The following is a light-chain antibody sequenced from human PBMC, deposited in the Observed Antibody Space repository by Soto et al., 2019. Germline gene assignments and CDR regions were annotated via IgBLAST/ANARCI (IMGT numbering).Light chain of an antibody. Sequence: QSALTQPASVSGSPGQSIRISCTGTSGDVGSYNVVSWYQHHPGKAPKLMIYEGSKRPSGVSNRFSGSKSGNTASLTISGLQAEDEADYYCCSYAGSTPYVFGTGTKVTVL. CDR1: SGDVGSYNV. CDR3: CSYAGSTPYV. J-gene: IGLJ1*01. V-gene: IGLV2-23*01. CDR2: EGS.